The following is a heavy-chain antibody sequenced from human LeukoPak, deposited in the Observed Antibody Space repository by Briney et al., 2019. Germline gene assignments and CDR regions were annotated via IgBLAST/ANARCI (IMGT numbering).Heavy chain of an antibody. J-gene: IGHJ6*02. CDR3: AKGSGDYGSYYGMDV. D-gene: IGHD4-17*01. CDR1: GFTFSSYG. V-gene: IGHV3-30*18. CDR2: ISYDGSNK. Sequence: GGSLRLSCAASGFTFSSYGMHWVRQAPGKGLEWVAVISYDGSNKYYADSVKGRFTISRDNSKNTLYLQMNSLRAEDTAVYYCAKGSGDYGSYYGMDVWGQGTTVTVSS.